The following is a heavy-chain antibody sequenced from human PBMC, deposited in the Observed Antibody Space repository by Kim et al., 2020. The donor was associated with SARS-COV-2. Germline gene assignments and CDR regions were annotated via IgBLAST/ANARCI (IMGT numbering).Heavy chain of an antibody. CDR2: INHSGST. V-gene: IGHV4-34*01. CDR3: ARGLQWFGELPFDY. Sequence: SETLSLTCAVYGGSFSGYYWSWIRQPPGKGLEWIGEINHSGSTNYNPSLKSRVTISVDTSKNQISLKLTSVTAADTAVYYCARGLQWFGELPFDYWGQGTLVTVSS. CDR1: GGSFSGYY. J-gene: IGHJ4*02. D-gene: IGHD3-10*01.